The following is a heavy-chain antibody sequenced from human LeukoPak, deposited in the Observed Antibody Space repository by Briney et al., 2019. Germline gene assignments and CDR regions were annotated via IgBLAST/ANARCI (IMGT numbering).Heavy chain of an antibody. J-gene: IGHJ5*02. CDR3: ARGPRYTSGWWGWFDT. Sequence: RPSETLSLTCAVYGESFSDFYWNWVRQTPGKGLEWIGEINHSGTTNYNPSLMSRVSISVDPSKNQFSLKLTSVTAADTSVYYCARGPRYTSGWWGWFDTWGQGNLVSVSS. CDR2: INHSGTT. V-gene: IGHV4-34*01. CDR1: GESFSDFY. D-gene: IGHD6-19*01.